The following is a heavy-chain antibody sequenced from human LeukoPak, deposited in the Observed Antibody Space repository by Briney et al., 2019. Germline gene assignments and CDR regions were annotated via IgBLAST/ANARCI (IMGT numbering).Heavy chain of an antibody. CDR3: ARGGGYNYFDY. CDR1: AGSISSYY. CDR2: IYYSGST. D-gene: IGHD5-24*01. Sequence: PSETLSLTCSVSAGSISSYYWSWIRQPPGKGLEWIGYIYYSGSTNYKPSLRSRLTISVDTSKNHFSLKLTSVTAADTAVYYCARGGGYNYFDYWGQGTLVTVSS. V-gene: IGHV4-59*01. J-gene: IGHJ4*02.